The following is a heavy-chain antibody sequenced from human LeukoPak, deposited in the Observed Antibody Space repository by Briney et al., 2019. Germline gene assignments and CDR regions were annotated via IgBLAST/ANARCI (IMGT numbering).Heavy chain of an antibody. Sequence: ASVKVSCKASGYTFTGYYMHWVRQAPGQGLEWMGWINPNSGGTNYARKFQGRVTMTRDRSISTAYMELSRLRSDDTAVYYCARVRRGSYNSGWFDPWGQGTLVTVSS. V-gene: IGHV1-2*02. D-gene: IGHD1-26*01. CDR1: GYTFTGYY. CDR2: INPNSGGT. J-gene: IGHJ5*02. CDR3: ARVRRGSYNSGWFDP.